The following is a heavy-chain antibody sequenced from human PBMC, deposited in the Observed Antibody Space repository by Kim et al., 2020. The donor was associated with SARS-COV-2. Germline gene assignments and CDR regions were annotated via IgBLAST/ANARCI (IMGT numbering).Heavy chain of an antibody. CDR2: IIPIFGTA. CDR3: AISGGGGWYPLYYFDY. Sequence: SVKVSCKASGGTFSSYAISWVRQAPGQGLEWMGGIIPIFGTANYAQKFQGRVTITADESTSTAYMELSSLRSEDTAVYYCAISGGGGWYPLYYFDYWGQGTLVTVSS. D-gene: IGHD6-19*01. V-gene: IGHV1-69*13. J-gene: IGHJ4*02. CDR1: GGTFSSYA.